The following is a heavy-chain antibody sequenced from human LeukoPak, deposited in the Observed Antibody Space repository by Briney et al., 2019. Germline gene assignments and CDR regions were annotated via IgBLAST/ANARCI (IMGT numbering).Heavy chain of an antibody. V-gene: IGHV3-7*03. CDR1: GFTFSRYW. Sequence: GGSLGLSCAASGFTFSRYWMSWVRQAPGMGLEWVANIKQDGSEKYYVDSVKGRFTISRDNAKNSLYLQMNSLRAEDMALYYCAKVHGTSDAFDIWGQGTMVTVSS. CDR3: AKVHGTSDAFDI. D-gene: IGHD2-2*01. J-gene: IGHJ3*02. CDR2: IKQDGSEK.